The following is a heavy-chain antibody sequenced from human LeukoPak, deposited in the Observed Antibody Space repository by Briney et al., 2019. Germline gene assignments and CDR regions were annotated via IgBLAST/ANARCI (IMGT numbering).Heavy chain of an antibody. CDR1: GGSINGDF. V-gene: IGHV4-59*01. Sequence: PSETLSLTCTVSGGSINGDFWSWIRQPPGKGLEWIGYIYYSGSTNYNPSLKSRVSISIDTSKNQFSLILTSVSAADSAVYFCARQASCDSTRFVPFAYWGQGILVTVSS. D-gene: IGHD3-10*01. J-gene: IGHJ4*02. CDR2: IYYSGST. CDR3: ARQASCDSTRFVPFAY.